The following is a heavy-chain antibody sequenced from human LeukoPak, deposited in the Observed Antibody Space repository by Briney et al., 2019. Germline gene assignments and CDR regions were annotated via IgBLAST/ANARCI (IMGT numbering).Heavy chain of an antibody. J-gene: IGHJ4*02. V-gene: IGHV3-21*01. D-gene: IGHD3-16*01. CDR3: VKGFYSDVSY. CDR2: IISSSSSI. Sequence: GGSLRLSCAASGFTFSSYSMNWVRQAPGKGLEWVSSIISSSSSIYYADSVKGRFTISRDNAKNSLFLQMNSLRAEDTAVYYCVKGFYSDVSYWGQGTLVTVSS. CDR1: GFTFSSYS.